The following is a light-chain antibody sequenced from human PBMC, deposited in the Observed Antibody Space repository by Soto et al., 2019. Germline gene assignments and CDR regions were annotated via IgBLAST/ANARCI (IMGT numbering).Light chain of an antibody. CDR3: AAWDDSLNGWV. V-gene: IGLV1-44*01. Sequence: QSVLTQPPSASGTPGQRVTISCSGDSFNIGRNPVNWFQQLPGTAPKLLIYTNYQRPSGVADRFSGSRSGTSASLAIIGLQSDDEADYYCAAWDDSLNGWVFGGRTKLTVL. CDR1: SFNIGRNP. J-gene: IGLJ3*02. CDR2: TNY.